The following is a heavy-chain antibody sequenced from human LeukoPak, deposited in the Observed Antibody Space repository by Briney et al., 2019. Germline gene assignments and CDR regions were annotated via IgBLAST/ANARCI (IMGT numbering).Heavy chain of an antibody. Sequence: SETLSLTCTVSGASITSYYWSWIRQPPGKGLEWIGYIYYSGSTNYNPSLKSRVTISVDTSKNQFSLKLSSVTAADTAVYYCARATTAYCTGGICPNFDYWGQGALVTVSS. CDR1: GASITSYY. J-gene: IGHJ4*02. V-gene: IGHV4-59*01. D-gene: IGHD2-8*02. CDR3: ARATTAYCTGGICPNFDY. CDR2: IYYSGST.